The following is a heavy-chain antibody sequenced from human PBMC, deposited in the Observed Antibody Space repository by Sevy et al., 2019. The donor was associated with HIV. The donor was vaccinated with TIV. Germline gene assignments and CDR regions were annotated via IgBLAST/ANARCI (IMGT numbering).Heavy chain of an antibody. V-gene: IGHV3-74*01. CDR2: IDHDGSNP. Sequence: GGSLRLSCAASGFTFSAYWMYWVRQAPGKGLEWVSRIDHDGSNPIYADSVKGRFTGSRDNSKNTLYLQMTSLGGEDTAVYCCVRDRGAPDGFDIWGQGTMVTVSS. D-gene: IGHD3-16*01. CDR3: VRDRGAPDGFDI. CDR1: GFTFSAYW. J-gene: IGHJ3*02.